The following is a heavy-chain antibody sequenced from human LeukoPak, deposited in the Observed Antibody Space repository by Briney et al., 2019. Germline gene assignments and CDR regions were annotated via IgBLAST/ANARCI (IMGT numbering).Heavy chain of an antibody. Sequence: GGSLRLSCAASGFTFSSYSMNWVRQAPGKWLEWVSSISSSSSYIYYADSGTERFTICRDNAKNSLYLQMNRLRAEDTAVYYCARAGHDYVWGSYRSGAFDIWGQGTMVTVSS. CDR2: ISSSSSYI. CDR3: ARAGHDYVWGSYRSGAFDI. CDR1: GFTFSSYS. V-gene: IGHV3-21*01. D-gene: IGHD3-16*02. J-gene: IGHJ3*02.